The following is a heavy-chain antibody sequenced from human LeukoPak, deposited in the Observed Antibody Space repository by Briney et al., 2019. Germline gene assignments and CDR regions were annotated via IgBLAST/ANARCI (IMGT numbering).Heavy chain of an antibody. D-gene: IGHD2-15*01. J-gene: IGHJ4*02. CDR2: ITSSSSYI. CDR1: GFTFNSYS. Sequence: GGSLRLSCAGSGFTFNSYSMNWVRQAPGKGLEWVSSITSSSSYIYYADSVKGRLTISRDNAKNSLYLQMNSLRAEDTAVYYCARARMQIVVVAAADYWGQGTLVTVSS. V-gene: IGHV3-21*01. CDR3: ARARMQIVVVAAADY.